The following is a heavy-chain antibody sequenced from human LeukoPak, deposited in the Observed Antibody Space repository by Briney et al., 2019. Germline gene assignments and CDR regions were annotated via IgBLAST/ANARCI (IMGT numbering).Heavy chain of an antibody. Sequence: GGSLRLSCAASGFTFSGYGMHWVRQAPGKGLGWVAVILYDGSNQYYADSVKGRFAISRDNSKNTLYLQMNSLRAEDTAVYYCAKDRGRPRVATTLYYFDYWGQGTLVTVSS. CDR1: GFTFSGYG. D-gene: IGHD5-12*01. CDR3: AKDRGRPRVATTLYYFDY. V-gene: IGHV3-33*06. CDR2: ILYDGSNQ. J-gene: IGHJ4*02.